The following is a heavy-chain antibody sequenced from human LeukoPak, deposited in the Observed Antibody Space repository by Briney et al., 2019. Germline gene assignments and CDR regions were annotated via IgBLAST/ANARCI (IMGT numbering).Heavy chain of an antibody. CDR2: INHRGST. CDR3: ARVPRSSSSVDY. CDR1: GGSFSGYY. Sequence: PSETLSLTCAVYGGSFSGYYWSWIRLPPGKGLEWIGEINHRGSTNYDPSLKSRVTISVDTSKNQFSLKLHSVTAADTAVYYCARVPRSSSSVDYWGQGTLVTVSS. V-gene: IGHV4-34*01. J-gene: IGHJ4*02. D-gene: IGHD6-6*01.